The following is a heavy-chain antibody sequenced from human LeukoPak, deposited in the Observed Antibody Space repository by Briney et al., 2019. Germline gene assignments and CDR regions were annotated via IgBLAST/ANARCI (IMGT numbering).Heavy chain of an antibody. CDR2: ISWNSGSI. V-gene: IGHV3-9*01. CDR1: GFTFDDYA. CDR3: AKKADAFDI. J-gene: IGHJ3*02. Sequence: GGSLRLSCAASGFTFDDYAMHWVRQAPGKGLEWVSGISWNSGSIGYADSVKGRLTISRDNAKNSLYLQMNSLRAEDTALYYCAKKADAFDIWGQGTMVTVSS.